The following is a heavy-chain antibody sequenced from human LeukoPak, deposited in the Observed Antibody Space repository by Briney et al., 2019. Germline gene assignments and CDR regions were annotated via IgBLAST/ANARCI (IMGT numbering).Heavy chain of an antibody. J-gene: IGHJ4*02. CDR3: ARDWFHAIDY. V-gene: IGHV3-48*03. CDR1: GFTFSSYE. CDR2: ITISGNTI. D-gene: IGHD2/OR15-2a*01. Sequence: GGSLRLSCAASGFTFSSYEMNWVRQAPGKGLEWVSYITISGNTIYYADSVKGRFTISRDNAKNSLYLQMNSLRAEDTAVYYCARDWFHAIDYWGQGTLVTVSS.